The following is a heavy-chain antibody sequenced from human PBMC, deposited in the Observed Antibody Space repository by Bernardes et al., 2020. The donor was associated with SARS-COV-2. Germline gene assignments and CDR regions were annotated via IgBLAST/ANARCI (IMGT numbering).Heavy chain of an antibody. D-gene: IGHD3-10*01. V-gene: IGHV3-9*01. CDR1: GFTFDDYA. CDR3: ARGGSGSYYTPSFDY. CDR2: ISWNSGSI. Sequence: GGSLRLSRAASGFTFDDYAMHWVRQAPGKGLEWVSGISWNSGSIGYADSVKGRFTISRDNAKNSLYLQMNSLRAEDTALYYCARGGSGSYYTPSFDYWGQGTLVTVSS. J-gene: IGHJ4*02.